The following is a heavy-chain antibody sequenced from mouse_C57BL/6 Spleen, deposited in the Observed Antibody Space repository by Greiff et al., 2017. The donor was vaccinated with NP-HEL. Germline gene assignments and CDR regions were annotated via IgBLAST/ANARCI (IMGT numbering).Heavy chain of an antibody. CDR2: ISSGSSTI. CDR1: GFTFSDYG. CDR3: ATSSYVNYYAMDY. Sequence: EVKVEESGGGLVKPGGSLKLSCAASGFTFSDYGMHWVRQAPEKGLEWVAYISSGSSTIYYADTVKGRFTISRDNAKNTLFLQMTSLRSEDTAMYYCATSSYVNYYAMDYWGQGTSVTVSS. J-gene: IGHJ4*01. D-gene: IGHD1-1*01. V-gene: IGHV5-17*01.